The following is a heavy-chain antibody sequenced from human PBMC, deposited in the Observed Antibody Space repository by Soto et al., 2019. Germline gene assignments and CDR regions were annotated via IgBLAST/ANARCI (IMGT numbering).Heavy chain of an antibody. CDR1: GFTFSSYG. CDR2: ISYDGSNK. J-gene: IGHJ6*02. CDR3: AKVPRITIHPRYYYGMDV. Sequence: GGSLRLSCAASGFTFSSYGMHWVRQAPGKGLEWVAVISYDGSNKYYADSVKGRFTISRDNSKNTLYLQMNSLRAEDTAVYYCAKVPRITIHPRYYYGMDVWGQGTTVTVSS. D-gene: IGHD3-3*01. V-gene: IGHV3-30*18.